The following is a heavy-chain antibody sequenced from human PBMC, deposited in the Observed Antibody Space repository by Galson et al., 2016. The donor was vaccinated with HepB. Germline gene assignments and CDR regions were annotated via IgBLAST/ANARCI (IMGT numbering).Heavy chain of an antibody. CDR3: ARQAYYDSSGYYYPLGY. CDR1: GFTFKSYA. Sequence: SLRLSCAASGFTFKSYAMNWVRQAPGKGLEWVSAISATGGSAYYADSVKGRFTISRDNSKNTLYLQMNSLRAEDTAVYYCARQAYYDSSGYYYPLGYWGQGTLVTVSS. V-gene: IGHV3-23*01. CDR2: ISATGGSA. J-gene: IGHJ4*02. D-gene: IGHD3-22*01.